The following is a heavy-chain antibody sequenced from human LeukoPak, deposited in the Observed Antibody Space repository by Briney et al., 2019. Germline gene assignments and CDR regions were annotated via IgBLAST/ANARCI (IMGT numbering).Heavy chain of an antibody. D-gene: IGHD2-2*01. Sequence: GGSLRLSCAASGFTFSSYGMHWVRQAPGEGLEWVAVIWYDGSNKYYADSVKGRFTISRDNSKNTLYLQMNSLRAEDTAVYYCASSYCSSTSCYDLDYWGQGTLVTVSS. CDR3: ASSYCSSTSCYDLDY. V-gene: IGHV3-33*01. CDR1: GFTFSSYG. CDR2: IWYDGSNK. J-gene: IGHJ4*02.